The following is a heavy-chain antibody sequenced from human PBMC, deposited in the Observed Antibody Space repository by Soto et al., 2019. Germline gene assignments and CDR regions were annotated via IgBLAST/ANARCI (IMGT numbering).Heavy chain of an antibody. CDR3: ARGGLRSPRDILTGPTDY. V-gene: IGHV4-34*01. CDR2: INHSGST. Sequence: PSETLSLTCAVYGGSFSGYYWSWIRQPPGKGLEWIGEINHSGSTNYNPSLKSRVTISVDTSKNQFSLKLSSVTAADTAVYYCARGGLRSPRDILTGPTDYWGQGTLVTVSS. J-gene: IGHJ4*02. D-gene: IGHD3-9*01. CDR1: GGSFSGYY.